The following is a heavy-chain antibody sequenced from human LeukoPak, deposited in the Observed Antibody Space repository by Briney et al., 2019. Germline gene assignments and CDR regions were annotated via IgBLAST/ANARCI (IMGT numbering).Heavy chain of an antibody. J-gene: IGHJ4*02. D-gene: IGHD6-19*01. CDR2: INSDGRST. Sequence: GGSLRLFCAASGFTFNSYWMHWVRQAPGKGLVWVSHINSDGRSTSYADSVRGRFTISRDNAKNTLYLQMNSPRAEDTAVYYCARGGVAGTFDYWGQGTLVTVSS. CDR1: GFTFNSYW. V-gene: IGHV3-74*01. CDR3: ARGGVAGTFDY.